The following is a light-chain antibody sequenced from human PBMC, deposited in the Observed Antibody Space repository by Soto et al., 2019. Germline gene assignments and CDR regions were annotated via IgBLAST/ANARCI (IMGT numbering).Light chain of an antibody. V-gene: IGKV3-15*01. Sequence: EIVMTQSPATLSVSPGERATLSCRASQSVSFNLAWYQQKSGQAPRLLIYGASTRATGTPARFSGSGSGTEYTLTISSLQSEDFAVYYCQQYNDWPRTFGQGTKVEI. CDR3: QQYNDWPRT. CDR2: GAS. J-gene: IGKJ1*01. CDR1: QSVSFN.